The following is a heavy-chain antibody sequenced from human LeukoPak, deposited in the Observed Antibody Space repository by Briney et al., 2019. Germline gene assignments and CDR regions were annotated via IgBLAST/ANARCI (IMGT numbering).Heavy chain of an antibody. D-gene: IGHD3-9*01. CDR2: ISAYNGNT. CDR3: ARDLLGSYYDILTGYYIPPFDY. CDR1: GYTFTSYG. V-gene: IGHV1-18*04. J-gene: IGHJ4*02. Sequence: GASVNVSCKASGYTFTSYGISWVRQAPGQGLEWMGWISAYNGNTNYVQKLQDRVTMTTDTSTSTAYMELRSLRSDDTAVYYCARDLLGSYYDILTGYYIPPFDYWGQGTLVTVSS.